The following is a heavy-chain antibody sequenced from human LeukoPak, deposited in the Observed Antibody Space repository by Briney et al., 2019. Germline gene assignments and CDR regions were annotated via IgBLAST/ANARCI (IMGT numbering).Heavy chain of an antibody. J-gene: IGHJ6*02. CDR3: ARGRDSNYLYYYYYGMDV. Sequence: SETLSLTCTVSGGSISIYYWSWIRQPPGKGLEWIGYIYYSGSTNYNPSLKSRVTILVDTSKNQFSLKLSSVTAADTAVYYCARGRDSNYLYYYYYGMDVWGQGTTVTVSS. CDR1: GGSISIYY. CDR2: IYYSGST. V-gene: IGHV4-59*01. D-gene: IGHD4-11*01.